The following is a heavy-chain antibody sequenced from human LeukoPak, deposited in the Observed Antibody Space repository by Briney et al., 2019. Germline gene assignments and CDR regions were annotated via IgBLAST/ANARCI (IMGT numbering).Heavy chain of an antibody. CDR2: IKKDGSQK. CDR1: GFTFSSYW. Sequence: GGSLRLSCVASGFTFSSYWMSWVRQAPGKGLEWVANIKKDGSQKYYVDSVKGRFTISRDNAKNSQFLQMNSLRVEDTAMYYCATDPAGIGSESYWGQGTLVTVSS. CDR3: ATDPAGIGSESY. J-gene: IGHJ4*02. V-gene: IGHV3-7*01. D-gene: IGHD1-14*01.